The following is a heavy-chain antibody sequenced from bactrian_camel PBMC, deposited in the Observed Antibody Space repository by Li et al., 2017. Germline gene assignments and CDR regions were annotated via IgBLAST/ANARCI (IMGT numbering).Heavy chain of an antibody. CDR1: IYTGSGC. CDR2: ISHGGGST. D-gene: IGHD1*01. CDR3: AADELTDAACVYLPAAAFDY. Sequence: VQLVESGGGSVQAGGSLRLSCATSIYTGSGCMGWFRQAPGKGLEWVSGISHGGGSTYYADSVKGRYTISQDYVKNTVFLQMDSLKPEDTAMYYCAADELTDAACVYLPAAAFDYWGQGTQVTVS. J-gene: IGHJ4*01. V-gene: IGHV3S40*01.